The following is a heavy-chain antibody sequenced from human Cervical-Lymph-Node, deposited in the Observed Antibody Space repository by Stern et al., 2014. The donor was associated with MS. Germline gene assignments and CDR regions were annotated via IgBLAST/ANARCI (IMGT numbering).Heavy chain of an antibody. Sequence: VQLVESGGGLVQPGGALRLSCAASGFTFSSYAMSWVRQAPGQGLERVSAISGSGGSTYYADCVKGRFTISRDNSKNTLYLQMNSLRAEDTAVYYCAKEPLSSSSNWFDPWGQGTLVTVSS. D-gene: IGHD6-6*01. V-gene: IGHV3-23*04. CDR3: AKEPLSSSSNWFDP. CDR1: GFTFSSYA. J-gene: IGHJ5*02. CDR2: ISGSGGST.